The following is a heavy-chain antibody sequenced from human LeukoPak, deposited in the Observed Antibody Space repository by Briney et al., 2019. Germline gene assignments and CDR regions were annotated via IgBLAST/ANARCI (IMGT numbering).Heavy chain of an antibody. CDR1: GFTFSSYG. V-gene: IGHV3-30*03. Sequence: PGRSLRLSCAASGFTFSSYGMHWVRQAPGKGLEWVAVISYDGSNKYYADSVKGRFTISRDNSKNSLYLQMNSLRAEDTAVYYCARESGSYYGYWGQGTLVTVSS. CDR2: ISYDGSNK. D-gene: IGHD1-26*01. CDR3: ARESGSYYGY. J-gene: IGHJ4*02.